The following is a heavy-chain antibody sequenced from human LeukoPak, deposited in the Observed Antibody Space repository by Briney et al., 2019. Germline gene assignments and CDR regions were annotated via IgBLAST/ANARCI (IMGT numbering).Heavy chain of an antibody. D-gene: IGHD6-19*01. Sequence: PGGSLRLSCAASGFTFSSYAMSWVRQAPGKGLEWVSAISASGGSTYYADSVKGRFTISRDNSKNTVYLQMNSLRADDTAVYYCAKAYRDSNGWYGIDAMDVWGQGTTVTVSS. CDR2: ISASGGST. CDR1: GFTFSSYA. V-gene: IGHV3-23*01. J-gene: IGHJ6*02. CDR3: AKAYRDSNGWYGIDAMDV.